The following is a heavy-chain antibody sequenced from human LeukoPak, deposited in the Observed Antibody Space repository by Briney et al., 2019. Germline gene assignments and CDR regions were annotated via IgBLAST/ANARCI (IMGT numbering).Heavy chain of an antibody. Sequence: GESLKISCAASGFTFSTYSMNWVRQAPGKGLEWVSSISSTSSYIYYADSVKGRFTISRDNAKNSLYLQVNSLRAEDTAVYYCARGDSSSWTNRDYFDYWGQGTLVTVSS. J-gene: IGHJ4*02. V-gene: IGHV3-21*01. D-gene: IGHD6-13*01. CDR1: GFTFSTYS. CDR3: ARGDSSSWTNRDYFDY. CDR2: ISSTSSYI.